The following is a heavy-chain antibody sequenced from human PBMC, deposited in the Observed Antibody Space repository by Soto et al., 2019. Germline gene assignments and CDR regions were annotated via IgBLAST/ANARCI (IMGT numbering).Heavy chain of an antibody. Sequence: QVQLVESGGGVVQPGRSLRLSCAASGFTFSSYGMHWVRQAPGKGLEWVAVIWYDGSNKYYADSVKGRFTISRDNSKNPLYLQMNSLRAEDTAVYYCARESTYSSSSYYYYYGMDVWGQGTTVTVSS. V-gene: IGHV3-33*01. CDR3: ARESTYSSSSYYYYYGMDV. CDR1: GFTFSSYG. D-gene: IGHD6-6*01. CDR2: IWYDGSNK. J-gene: IGHJ6*02.